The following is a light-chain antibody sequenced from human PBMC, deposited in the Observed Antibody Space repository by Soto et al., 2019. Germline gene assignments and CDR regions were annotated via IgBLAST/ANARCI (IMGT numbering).Light chain of an antibody. CDR2: AAS. CDR3: QQSYSTPF. V-gene: IGKV1-39*01. J-gene: IGKJ2*01. CDR1: QSISSY. Sequence: DLQMTQSPSSLSASVGDRVTITCRASQSISSYLNWYQQKPGQAPKLLIYAASSLQSGVPSRFSGSGSGTDFTLTISSLQPEDFATYYCQQSYSTPFFGQGTKLEIK.